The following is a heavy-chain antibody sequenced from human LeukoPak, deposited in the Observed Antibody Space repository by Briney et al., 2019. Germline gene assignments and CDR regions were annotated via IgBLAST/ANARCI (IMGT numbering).Heavy chain of an antibody. Sequence: PGGSLRLSCAASGFSFRNYAISCVRQAPGKGLEWVSSISGSGGSTYSADSVKGRFTISRENSNNTLYLQMNSLRADDTAMYYCAKDSEATLPPLSAFDIWGQGTMVTVSS. CDR1: GFSFRNYA. J-gene: IGHJ3*02. V-gene: IGHV3-23*01. CDR3: AKDSEATLPPLSAFDI. CDR2: ISGSGGST. D-gene: IGHD2/OR15-2a*01.